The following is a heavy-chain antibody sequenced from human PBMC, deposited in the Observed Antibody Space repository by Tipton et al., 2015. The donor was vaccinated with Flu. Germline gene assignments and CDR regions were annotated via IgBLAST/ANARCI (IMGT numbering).Heavy chain of an antibody. Sequence: GLVKPSETLSLTCTVSGGSISSYYWSWIRQPPGKGLEWIGYIYYSGSTNYNPSLKSRVTISVDTSKNQFSLKLSSVTAADTAVYYCARAYTSMVTPYFDYWGQGTLVTVSA. V-gene: IGHV4-59*01. CDR1: GGSISSYY. J-gene: IGHJ4*02. CDR3: ARAYTSMVTPYFDY. D-gene: IGHD5-18*01. CDR2: IYYSGST.